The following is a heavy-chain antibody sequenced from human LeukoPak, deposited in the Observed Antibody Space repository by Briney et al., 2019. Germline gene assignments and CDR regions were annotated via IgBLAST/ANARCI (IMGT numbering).Heavy chain of an antibody. Sequence: ASVKVSCKASGYTFTSYGISWVRQAPGQGLEWMGWISAYNGNTNYAQKLQGRVTMTTDTSTSTAYMELRSLRSDDTAVYYCARVVRPTVNWTYYYYYYMDVWGKGTTVTVSS. CDR3: ARVVRPTVNWTYYYYYYMDV. J-gene: IGHJ6*03. D-gene: IGHD1-20*01. CDR1: GYTFTSYG. V-gene: IGHV1-18*01. CDR2: ISAYNGNT.